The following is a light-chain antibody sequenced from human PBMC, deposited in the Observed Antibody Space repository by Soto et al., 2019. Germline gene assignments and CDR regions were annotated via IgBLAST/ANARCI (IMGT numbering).Light chain of an antibody. CDR3: QQDDSYSWA. J-gene: IGKJ1*01. CDR1: QSVSSY. Sequence: EIVLTQSPATLSLSPGERATLSCRASQSVSSYLAWYQQKPGQAPRLLIYDASNRATGIPARFSGSGSGTEFTLAISSLQSEDFAAYYRQQDDSYSWAFGQGTKVDIK. V-gene: IGKV3-11*01. CDR2: DAS.